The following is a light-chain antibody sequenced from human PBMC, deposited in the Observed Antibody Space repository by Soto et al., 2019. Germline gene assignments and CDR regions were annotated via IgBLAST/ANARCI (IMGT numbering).Light chain of an antibody. Sequence: QSVLTQPPSASGTPGQRVTISCSGSSSNIGSNYVYWYQQLPGTAPKLLIYRNNQRPSGVPDRFSGSKSGTSASLAISGLRSEDGADYYCAAWDDSLSVVFGGGTKLNVL. CDR3: AAWDDSLSVV. J-gene: IGLJ2*01. CDR1: SSNIGSNY. CDR2: RNN. V-gene: IGLV1-47*01.